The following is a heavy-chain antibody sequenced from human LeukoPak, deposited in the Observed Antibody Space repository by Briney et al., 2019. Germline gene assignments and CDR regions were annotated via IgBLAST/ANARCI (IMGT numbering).Heavy chain of an antibody. V-gene: IGHV3-7*01. J-gene: IGHJ4*02. Sequence: GGSLRLSWAASGFTFGSYAMYWVRQAPGKGLEWVADIKPDGSEKYYLDSVKGRFTISRDNAENSLYLQMNSLRAEDTAIYFCARDWAHYDYWGQGTLVTVSS. CDR1: GFTFGSYA. D-gene: IGHD7-27*01. CDR3: ARDWAHYDY. CDR2: IKPDGSEK.